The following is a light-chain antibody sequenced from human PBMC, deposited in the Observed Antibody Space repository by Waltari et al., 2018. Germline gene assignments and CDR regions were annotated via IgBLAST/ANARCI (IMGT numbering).Light chain of an antibody. CDR3: SSYTSSSLGV. CDR2: AVT. V-gene: IGLV2-14*01. Sequence: QSALTQPASVSGSPGQSITISCTGTSSDVGGYNYVSWYQQHPGKAPKLMIYAVTNRPSGVSNRFSGSKSGNTASLTISGLQAEDEADYYCSSYTSSSLGVFGTGTKVTVL. CDR1: SSDVGGYNY. J-gene: IGLJ1*01.